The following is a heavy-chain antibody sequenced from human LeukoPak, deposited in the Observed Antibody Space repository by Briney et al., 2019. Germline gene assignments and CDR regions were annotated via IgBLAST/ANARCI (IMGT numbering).Heavy chain of an antibody. Sequence: GASVKVSCKASGYTFTGYYMHWVRQAPGQGLEWMGWINPNSGGTNYAQKFQGRVTMTRDTSISTAYMELSRLRSDDTAVYYCARLSSSGWKVEYFQHWGQGTLVTVSS. V-gene: IGHV1-2*02. CDR2: INPNSGGT. J-gene: IGHJ1*01. CDR1: GYTFTGYY. D-gene: IGHD6-19*01. CDR3: ARLSSSGWKVEYFQH.